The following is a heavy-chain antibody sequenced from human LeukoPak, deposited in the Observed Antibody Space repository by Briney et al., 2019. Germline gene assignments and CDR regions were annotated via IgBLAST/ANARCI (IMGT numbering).Heavy chain of an antibody. D-gene: IGHD3-10*01. CDR3: ARVVPHYYGSDY. CDR1: GGSISSGGYY. J-gene: IGHJ4*02. V-gene: IGHV4-31*03. Sequence: PSQTLSLTCTVSGGSISSGGYYWSWIRQHPGKGLEWIGYIYYSGSTYYNPSLKSRVTISVDTSKNQFSLKLSSVTAADTAVYYCARVVPHYYGSDYWGQGTLVTVSS. CDR2: IYYSGST.